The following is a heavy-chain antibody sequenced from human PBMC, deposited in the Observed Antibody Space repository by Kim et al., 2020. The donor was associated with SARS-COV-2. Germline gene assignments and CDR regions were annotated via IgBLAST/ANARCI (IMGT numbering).Heavy chain of an antibody. CDR2: ISSNGGST. J-gene: IGHJ4*02. V-gene: IGHV3-64D*06. Sequence: GGSLRLSCSASGFTFSSYAMHWVRQAPGKGLEYVSAISSNGGSTYYADSVKGRFTISRDNSKNTLYLQMSSLRAEDTAVYYCVKIPGGWEPRSNPASGYWGQGTLVTVSS. CDR3: VKIPGGWEPRSNPASGY. CDR1: GFTFSSYA. D-gene: IGHD2-8*02.